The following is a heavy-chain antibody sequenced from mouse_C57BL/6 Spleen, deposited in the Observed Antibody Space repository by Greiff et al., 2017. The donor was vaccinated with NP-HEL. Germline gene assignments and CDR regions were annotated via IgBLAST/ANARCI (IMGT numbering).Heavy chain of an antibody. CDR3: ARGGDFDY. Sequence: VQLQQSGAELVKPGASVKLSCKASGYTFTSYWMHWVKQRPGQGLEWIGMIHPNSGSTNYNEKFKSKATLTVDKSSSTAYMQLSSLTSDDAAVYYCARGGDFDYWGKGTTLTVSS. J-gene: IGHJ2*01. V-gene: IGHV1-64*01. CDR2: IHPNSGST. CDR1: GYTFTSYW.